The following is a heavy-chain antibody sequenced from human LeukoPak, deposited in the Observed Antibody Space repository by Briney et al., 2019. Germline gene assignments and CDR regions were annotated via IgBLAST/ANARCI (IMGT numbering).Heavy chain of an antibody. CDR1: GFTFSSYW. CDR2: ISHDGRNT. J-gene: IGHJ6*03. V-gene: IGHV3-7*01. Sequence: GGSLRLSCAASGFTFSSYWMSWVRQAPGKGLEGVAMISHDGRNTYYADSVKGRVTISRDNAKNSLYLQMNSLRAEDTAVYYCARSYYYYMDVWGKGTTVTVSS. CDR3: ARSYYYYMDV.